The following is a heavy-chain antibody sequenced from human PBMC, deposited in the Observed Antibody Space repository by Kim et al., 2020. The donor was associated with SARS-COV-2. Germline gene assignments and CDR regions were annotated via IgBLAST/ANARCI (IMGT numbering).Heavy chain of an antibody. Sequence: GGSLRLSCAASGFTFTSYSMNWVRQAPGRGLEWISYIDSGSETIYYADSVKGRFTISRDNAKNSLYLQMNSLRDEDTAVYYCARFPGYSSPHRYFDYWGQGTLVTVSS. CDR1: GFTFTSYS. CDR2: IDSGSETI. CDR3: ARFPGYSSPHRYFDY. V-gene: IGHV3-48*02. D-gene: IGHD6-19*01. J-gene: IGHJ4*02.